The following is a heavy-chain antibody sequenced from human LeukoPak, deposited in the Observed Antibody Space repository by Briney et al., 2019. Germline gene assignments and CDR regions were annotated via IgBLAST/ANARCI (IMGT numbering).Heavy chain of an antibody. Sequence: AGSLRLSCAASGFTFSDYYMSWIRQAPGKGLEWVAKIKQDGSEKYYVGSVKGRFTISRENSENSLYLQMNSLRAEDTAVYYCARNWAFDIWGQGTMVTVSS. J-gene: IGHJ3*02. CDR3: ARNWAFDI. CDR2: IKQDGSEK. V-gene: IGHV3-7*04. CDR1: GFTFSDYY.